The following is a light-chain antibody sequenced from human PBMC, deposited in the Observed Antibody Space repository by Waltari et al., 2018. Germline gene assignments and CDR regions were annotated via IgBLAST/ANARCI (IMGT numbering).Light chain of an antibody. Sequence: QSLLTQRPSASGTPGQRVTLSCSGSTSNIGRNPVNWYQPLPGKAPKLPIYSDDQRPSGIPERVSGSTSGTSASLTISGLQSEDEADYHCAVWDDSLNGQVFGGETKLTVL. V-gene: IGLV1-44*01. CDR3: AVWDDSLNGQV. CDR2: SDD. CDR1: TSNIGRNP. J-gene: IGLJ3*02.